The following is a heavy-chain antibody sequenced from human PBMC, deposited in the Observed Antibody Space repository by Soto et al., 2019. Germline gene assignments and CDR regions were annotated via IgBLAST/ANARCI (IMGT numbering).Heavy chain of an antibody. V-gene: IGHV3-9*01. CDR3: ARHRETFDWLSFFDY. D-gene: IGHD3-9*01. CDR2: ISWNSGSV. J-gene: IGHJ4*02. Sequence: EVQLVESGGGLVQPGRSLRLSCAASGFTFDDYAMHWVRQAPGKGLEWVSGISWNSGSVGYADSVKGRFTISRDNAKNSLYLQMNSLRAEDTALYYCARHRETFDWLSFFDYWGQGTLVTVSS. CDR1: GFTFDDYA.